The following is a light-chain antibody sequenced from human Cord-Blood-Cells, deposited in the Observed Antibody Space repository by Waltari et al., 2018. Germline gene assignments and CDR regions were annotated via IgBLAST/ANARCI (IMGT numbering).Light chain of an antibody. CDR3: IQSTQFPQT. J-gene: IGKJ2*01. CDR2: KIS. CDR1: QSLVHSDGNTY. V-gene: IGKV2-24*01. Sequence: DIVMTQTPLSSPVTLGQLASISCRSSQSLVHSDGNTYFCWRQQRPGQPSRLLIYKISNLCSGVSDRFSGSGAGTDFTLKLSRVEAGDVSVYYCIQSTQFPQTLRQGSKLAIK.